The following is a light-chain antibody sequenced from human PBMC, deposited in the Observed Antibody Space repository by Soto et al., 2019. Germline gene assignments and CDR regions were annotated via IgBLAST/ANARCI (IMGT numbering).Light chain of an antibody. CDR1: QSVSSSY. CDR3: KNLGTSPYP. V-gene: IGKV3-20*01. J-gene: IGKJ2*01. CDR2: GAS. Sequence: EIVLTQSPGTLSLSPGERATLSCRASQSVSSSYLAWYQQKPGQTPRLLIYGASSRATGIPDRFSGSGSGKAFTLPISRLEPEVFAVYYCKNLGTSPYPFGRGTKRDIK.